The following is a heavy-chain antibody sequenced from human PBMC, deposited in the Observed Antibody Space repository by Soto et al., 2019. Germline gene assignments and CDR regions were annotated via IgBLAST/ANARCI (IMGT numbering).Heavy chain of an antibody. CDR2: IYYSGST. Sequence: SETLSLTCTVSGGSISSYYWSWIRQPPGKGLEWIGYIYYSGSTNYNPSLKSRVTISVDTSKNQFSLKLSHVTAADTAVYYCARLDGDYNAGAFDIWGQGTMVTVSS. J-gene: IGHJ3*02. V-gene: IGHV4-59*08. CDR3: ARLDGDYNAGAFDI. CDR1: GGSISSYY. D-gene: IGHD4-17*01.